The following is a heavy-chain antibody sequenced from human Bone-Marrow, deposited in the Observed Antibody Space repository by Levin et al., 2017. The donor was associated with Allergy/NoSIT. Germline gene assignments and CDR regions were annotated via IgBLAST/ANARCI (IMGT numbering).Heavy chain of an antibody. V-gene: IGHV3-30-3*01. D-gene: IGHD4-17*01. CDR2: ISYDGNTK. Sequence: GGSLRLSCAASGFTITDYAMHWVRQAPGAGLEWVAVISYDGNTKYYADSVKGRFTISRDIFKSTLFLQMNSLRDEDTAVYFCARHDYGDLYYFNFWGQGTLVTVSS. J-gene: IGHJ4*02. CDR1: GFTITDYA. CDR3: ARHDYGDLYYFNF.